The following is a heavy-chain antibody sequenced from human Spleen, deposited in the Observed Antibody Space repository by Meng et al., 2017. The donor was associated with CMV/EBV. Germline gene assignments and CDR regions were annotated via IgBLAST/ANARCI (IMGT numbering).Heavy chain of an antibody. D-gene: IGHD3-10*01. CDR1: GYTFTYRY. J-gene: IGHJ4*02. CDR2: ITPFNGNT. V-gene: IGHV1-45*02. CDR3: ARCRSQDYFDY. Sequence: SCKASGYTFTYRYLHWVRQAPGQALEWMGWITPFNGNTNYAQKFQDRVTITRDRSMSTAYMELSSLRSEDTAVYYCARCRSQDYFDYWGQGTLVTVSS.